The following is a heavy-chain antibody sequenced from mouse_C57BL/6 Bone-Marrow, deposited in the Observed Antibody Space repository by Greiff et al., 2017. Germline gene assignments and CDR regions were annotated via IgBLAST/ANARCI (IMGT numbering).Heavy chain of an antibody. CDR2: IYPRDGST. V-gene: IGHV1-78*01. Sequence: QVQLQQSDAELVKPGASVKISCKVSGYTFTDHTIHWMKQRPEQGLEWIGYIYPRDGSTKYNEKFKGKATLTADKSSRTAYMQLNSLTSEDSAVHFCARCIYGNYEFAYWGQGTLVTVSA. CDR3: ARCIYGNYEFAY. CDR1: GYTFTDHT. J-gene: IGHJ3*01. D-gene: IGHD2-1*01.